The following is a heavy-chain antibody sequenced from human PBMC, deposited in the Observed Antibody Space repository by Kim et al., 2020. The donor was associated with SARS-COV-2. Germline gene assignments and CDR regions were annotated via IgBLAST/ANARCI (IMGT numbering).Heavy chain of an antibody. CDR1: GGSISSYY. V-gene: IGHV4-59*08. CDR3: ARQPKAVAGTWYYYYGMDV. J-gene: IGHJ6*01. D-gene: IGHD6-19*01. Sequence: SETLSLTCTVSGGSISSYYWSWIRQPPGKGLEWIGYIYYSGSTNYNPSLKSRVTISVDTSKNQFSLKLSSVTAADTAVYYCARQPKAVAGTWYYYYGMDV. CDR2: IYYSGST.